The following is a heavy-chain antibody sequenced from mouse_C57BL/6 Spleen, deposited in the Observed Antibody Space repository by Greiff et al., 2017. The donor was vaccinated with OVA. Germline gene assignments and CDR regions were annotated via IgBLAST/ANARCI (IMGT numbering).Heavy chain of an antibody. V-gene: IGHV5-9-1*02. D-gene: IGHD3-2*02. Sequence: EVQVVESGEGLVKPGGSLKLSCAASGFTFSSYAMSWVRQTPEKRLEWVAYISSGGDYIYYADTVKGRFTISSDNAMNTLYLQMSSLKSEYTAMYYYTRDHAAQARVYAMDYWGQGTSVTVSS. CDR1: GFTFSSYA. J-gene: IGHJ4*01. CDR3: TRDHAAQARVYAMDY. CDR2: ISSGGDYI.